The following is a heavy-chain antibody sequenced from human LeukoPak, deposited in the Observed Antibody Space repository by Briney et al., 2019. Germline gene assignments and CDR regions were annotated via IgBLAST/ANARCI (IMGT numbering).Heavy chain of an antibody. Sequence: SQTLSLTCTVSGGSISSGGYYWSLIRHHPGKGLEWIGYIYYSGSTYYNPSLKSRVTISVDTSKNQFSLKLSSVTAADTAVYYCAREPRITMVRGVIIGYFDYWGQGTLVTVSS. CDR2: IYYSGST. D-gene: IGHD3-10*01. CDR3: AREPRITMVRGVIIGYFDY. V-gene: IGHV4-31*03. CDR1: GGSISSGGYY. J-gene: IGHJ4*02.